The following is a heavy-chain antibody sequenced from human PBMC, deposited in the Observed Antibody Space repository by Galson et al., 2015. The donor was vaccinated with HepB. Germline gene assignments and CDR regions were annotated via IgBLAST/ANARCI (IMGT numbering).Heavy chain of an antibody. CDR1: GFTFSNAW. D-gene: IGHD3-16*01. V-gene: IGHV3-15*07. Sequence: SLRLSCAASGFTFSNAWMNWVRQAPGKGLEWVGRIKSKTDGGITDYAAPVKGRFTISRDDSKNTLYLQMNSLKTEDTAVYYCTTDPFGQLEYFQHWGQGTLVTVSS. J-gene: IGHJ1*01. CDR2: IKSKTDGGIT. CDR3: TTDPFGQLEYFQH.